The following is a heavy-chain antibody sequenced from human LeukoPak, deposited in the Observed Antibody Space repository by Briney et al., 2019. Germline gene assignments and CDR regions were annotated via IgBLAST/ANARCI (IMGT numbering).Heavy chain of an antibody. Sequence: GGSLRLSCAASGFTFSSYAMHWVRQAPGKGLEWVAVISYDGSNKYYADSVKGRFTISRDNSKNTLYLQMNSLRAEDTAVYYCAREVYGGYGGFDYWGQGTLVTVSS. CDR2: ISYDGSNK. D-gene: IGHD4-17*01. CDR1: GFTFSSYA. V-gene: IGHV3-30-3*01. CDR3: AREVYGGYGGFDY. J-gene: IGHJ4*02.